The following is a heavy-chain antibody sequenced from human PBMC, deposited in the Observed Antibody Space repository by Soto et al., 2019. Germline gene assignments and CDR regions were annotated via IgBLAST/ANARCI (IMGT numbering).Heavy chain of an antibody. Sequence: GASVKVSCKASGGTFSSYAISWVRQAPGQGLEWMGGIIPIFGTANYAQKFQGRVTITADESTSTAYMELNSLRAEDTAVYYCARIPYYNSGTIFDHWGQGTLVTVSS. CDR2: IIPIFGTA. CDR1: GGTFSSYA. D-gene: IGHD3-10*01. V-gene: IGHV1-69*13. CDR3: ARIPYYNSGTIFDH. J-gene: IGHJ4*02.